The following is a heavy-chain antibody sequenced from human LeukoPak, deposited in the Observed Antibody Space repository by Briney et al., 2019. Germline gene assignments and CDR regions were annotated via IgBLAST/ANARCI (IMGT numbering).Heavy chain of an antibody. Sequence: GESLKISCKGSGYSFTDYWIGWVRQMPGKGLKWMGIIYPGDSDARYSPSFQGQVTISADKSISTAYLQWSSLKASDTAMYYCARQGATTITTEWFDPWGQGTLVTVSS. D-gene: IGHD4-11*01. V-gene: IGHV5-51*01. CDR3: ARQGATTITTEWFDP. CDR2: IYPGDSDA. J-gene: IGHJ5*02. CDR1: GYSFTDYW.